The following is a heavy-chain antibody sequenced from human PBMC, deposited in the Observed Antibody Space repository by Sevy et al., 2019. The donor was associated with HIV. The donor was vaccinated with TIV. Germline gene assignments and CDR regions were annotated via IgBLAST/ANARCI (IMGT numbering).Heavy chain of an antibody. D-gene: IGHD3-10*01. CDR3: ARLFYGSADY. V-gene: IGHV3-7*01. CDR2: LKLDGSET. J-gene: IGHJ4*02. CDR1: GFTFSSYW. Sequence: GGSLRLSCAASGFTFSSYWMSWVRQAPDKGLEWLATLKLDGSETFYVDSVKGRFTISRHNPRKSVYLQMTSLSAEDTAVYYCARLFYGSADYWGQGTLVTVSS.